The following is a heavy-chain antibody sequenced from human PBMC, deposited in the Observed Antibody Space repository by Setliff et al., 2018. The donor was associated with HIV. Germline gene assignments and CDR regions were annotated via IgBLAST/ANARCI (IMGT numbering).Heavy chain of an antibody. CDR2: INHGGRT. CDR3: AGPYYYGLGNIT. V-gene: IGHV4-34*01. J-gene: IGHJ4*02. D-gene: IGHD3-10*01. CDR1: GQSISGYY. Sequence: PSETLSLTCAVYGQSISGYYWSWIRQTPGKGLEWIGEINHGGRTNYNPSLRSRLSISLDTSKTHFSLRLSSVTAADTAMYYCAGPYYYGLGNITWGQGTQVTVSS.